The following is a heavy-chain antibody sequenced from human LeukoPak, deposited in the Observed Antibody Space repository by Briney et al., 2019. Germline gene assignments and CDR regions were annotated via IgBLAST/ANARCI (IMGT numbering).Heavy chain of an antibody. J-gene: IGHJ4*02. D-gene: IGHD2-21*02. CDR2: IASGGST. CDR3: AKRLPVVGDRNRAFDY. CDR1: GFTFTSYA. Sequence: QTGGSLSLSCAAPGFTFTSYAMNCVRQAPGKGLEWDSVIASGGSTYYADSVKGRFTISRDNSKNTLYLQMNSLRAKDTAVYYCAKRLPVVGDRNRAFDYWGQGTLVTVSS. V-gene: IGHV3-23*01.